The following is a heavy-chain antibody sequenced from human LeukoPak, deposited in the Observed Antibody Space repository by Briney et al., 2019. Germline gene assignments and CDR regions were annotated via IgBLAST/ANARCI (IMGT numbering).Heavy chain of an antibody. J-gene: IGHJ4*02. CDR1: GFTFSSYA. CDR3: ARIGGSSGAFYFDY. D-gene: IGHD1-26*01. V-gene: IGHV3-7*03. CDR2: IKQDGNEK. Sequence: PGGSLRLSCAASGFTFSSYAMHWVRQAPGKGLEWVASIKQDGNEKYYVDSVKGRFTISRDNAQNSPFLHMNSLTAGDTAVYFCARIGGSSGAFYFDYWGQGTLVTVSS.